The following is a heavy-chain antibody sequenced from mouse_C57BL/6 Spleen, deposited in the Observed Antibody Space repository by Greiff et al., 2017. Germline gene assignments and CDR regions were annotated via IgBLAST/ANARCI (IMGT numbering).Heavy chain of an antibody. J-gene: IGHJ4*01. D-gene: IGHD3-2*02. Sequence: VQLQQSGAELMKPGASVKLSCKATGYTFTGSWIDWVKQRPGHGLEWIGEILPGSGSTNYNEKFKGKATFTADTSSNTAYMQLSSLTTEDSAIYYSAGVGSSVYYAMDYWGQGTSVTVSS. CDR1: GYTFTGSW. CDR2: ILPGSGST. V-gene: IGHV1-9*01. CDR3: AGVGSSVYYAMDY.